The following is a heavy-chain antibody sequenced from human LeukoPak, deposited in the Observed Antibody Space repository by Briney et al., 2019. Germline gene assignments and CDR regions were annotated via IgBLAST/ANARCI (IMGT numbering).Heavy chain of an antibody. Sequence: GGSLRLSCAASGNYWMHWVRQAPGKGLVWVSHINSDGSWTSYADSVKGRSTISKDNAKNTVYLQMNSLRAEDTAVYYCVSFYETYWGRGTLVTVSS. CDR2: INSDGSWT. CDR1: GNYW. J-gene: IGHJ4*02. D-gene: IGHD2/OR15-2a*01. V-gene: IGHV3-74*01. CDR3: VSFYETY.